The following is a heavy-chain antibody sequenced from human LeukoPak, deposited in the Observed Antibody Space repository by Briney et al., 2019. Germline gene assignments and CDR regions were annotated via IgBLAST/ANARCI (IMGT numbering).Heavy chain of an antibody. J-gene: IGHJ4*02. CDR3: AKEYTPSSPLGELDS. CDR2: IRHDEANS. Sequence: GGSLTLSCAVSGFNLNSYAMHWVRQAPGKGLEWVAVIRHDEANSFYAESVQGRFTISRDTSKKLLYLQMNSLRVEDTAVYYCAKEYTPSSPLGELDSWGQGTLATVSS. D-gene: IGHD6-6*01. V-gene: IGHV3-30*02. CDR1: GFNLNSYA.